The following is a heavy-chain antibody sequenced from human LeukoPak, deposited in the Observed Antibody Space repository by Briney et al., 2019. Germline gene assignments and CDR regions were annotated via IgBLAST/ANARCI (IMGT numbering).Heavy chain of an antibody. D-gene: IGHD2-2*03. Sequence: PGGSLRLSCVASGFTLSSYAMHWVRQALGKGLEWVSAITGSGDRTYYADSVKGRFTISRDNSKNTLYLQMNSLRAEDTALYYCAKDRMDPVNYWGQGTLVTVSS. CDR3: AKDRMDPVNY. CDR2: ITGSGDRT. V-gene: IGHV3-23*01. CDR1: GFTLSSYA. J-gene: IGHJ4*02.